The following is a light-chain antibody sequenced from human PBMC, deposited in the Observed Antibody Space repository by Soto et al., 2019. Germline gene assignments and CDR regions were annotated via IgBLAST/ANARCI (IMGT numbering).Light chain of an antibody. CDR2: GAS. CDR3: HQYGNSPLT. V-gene: IGKV3-20*01. Sequence: EIVLTQSPGTLSLSPGETASLSCRASQSFGGNYLAWYQQKPGQAPRLLIYGASTRATGIPDRFSGGGSGSGFTLTINRLEADDFGLYYCHQYGNSPLTFGGGTKVE. CDR1: QSFGGNY. J-gene: IGKJ4*01.